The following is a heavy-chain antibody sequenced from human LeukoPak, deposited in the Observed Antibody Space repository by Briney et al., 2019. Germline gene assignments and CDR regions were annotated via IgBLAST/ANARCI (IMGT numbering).Heavy chain of an antibody. Sequence: SETLSLTCAVYGGSFSGYYWSWIRQPPGKGLEWIGEINQSGSTKYNPSFESRVTISVDTSKNQLSLKLSSVTAADTAVYYCARGPGSGSYFAWFDPWGQGGLVTVSS. CDR3: ARGPGSGSYFAWFDP. V-gene: IGHV4-34*01. CDR2: INQSGST. J-gene: IGHJ5*02. D-gene: IGHD3-10*01. CDR1: GGSFSGYY.